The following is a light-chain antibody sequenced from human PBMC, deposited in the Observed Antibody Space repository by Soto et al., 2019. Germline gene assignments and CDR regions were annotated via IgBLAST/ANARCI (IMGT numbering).Light chain of an antibody. J-gene: IGKJ1*01. V-gene: IGKV1-5*01. Sequence: DIQITQAPSTLSASVGYRFTITCRASQTISNWLAWYQQKPGKAPKLLIYDASSLGSGVPSRFSGGGSGTEFTLTIRSLQPGDFATYYCQQYNSYSPWTFGQGTTVDIK. CDR2: DAS. CDR1: QTISNW. CDR3: QQYNSYSPWT.